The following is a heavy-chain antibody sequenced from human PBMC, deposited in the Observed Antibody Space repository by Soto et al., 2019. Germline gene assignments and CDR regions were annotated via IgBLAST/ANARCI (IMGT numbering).Heavy chain of an antibody. Sequence: GGSLRLSCAASGFSFSNYAMHWVRQAPGKGLEWVSAISAGGSNTNYADSVKGRFTISSDNSKNTLYLQMNGLRADDTAVYYCAKEYSTSFDYWGQGAPVTVSS. CDR1: GFSFSNYA. V-gene: IGHV3-23*01. CDR3: AKEYSTSFDY. J-gene: IGHJ4*02. D-gene: IGHD6-6*01. CDR2: ISAGGSNT.